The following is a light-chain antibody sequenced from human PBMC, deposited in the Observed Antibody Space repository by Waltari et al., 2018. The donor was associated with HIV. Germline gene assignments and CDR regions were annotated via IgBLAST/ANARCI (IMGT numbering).Light chain of an antibody. Sequence: SYGLRQPPSVPVSPGQTASITCFGDKLGDQYVSWYQQKTGQSPVLVVYQETKRPSGIPDRFSGSNSGNTATLTISGTQAVDEADYYCQAWGINSVVFGGGTHLTVL. J-gene: IGLJ2*01. V-gene: IGLV3-1*01. CDR2: QET. CDR3: QAWGINSVV. CDR1: KLGDQY.